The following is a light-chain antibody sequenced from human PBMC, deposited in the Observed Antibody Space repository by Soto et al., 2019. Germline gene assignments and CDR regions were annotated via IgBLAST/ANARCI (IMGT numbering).Light chain of an antibody. J-gene: IGLJ1*01. CDR3: CSYASSTSYV. V-gene: IGLV2-14*01. Sequence: QSVLTHPASVSGSPGQSITISCTGTSGDVGGYNFVSWYQQYPGKAPKLMIHDVTARPSGVSIRFSGSKSGTTASLTISGLQPEDEADYYCCSYASSTSYVFGTGTKVTVL. CDR1: SGDVGGYNF. CDR2: DVT.